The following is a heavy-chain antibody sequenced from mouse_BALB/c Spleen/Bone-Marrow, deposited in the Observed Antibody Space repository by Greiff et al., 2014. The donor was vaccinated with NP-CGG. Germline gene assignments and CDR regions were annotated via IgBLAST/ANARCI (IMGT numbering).Heavy chain of an antibody. V-gene: IGHV14-3*02. J-gene: IGHJ3*01. CDR1: GFNIKDTY. D-gene: IGHD1-1*01. CDR2: IDPANGNT. Sequence: EVQLQQSGAELVKPGASVKLSCTASGFNIKDTYMHWVKQRPEQGLEWIGRIDPANGNTKYDPKFQGKAPITAETSSNTAYLQLSSLTSEDTAVYYCAIYYYGSSGFAYWGQGTLVTVSA. CDR3: AIYYYGSSGFAY.